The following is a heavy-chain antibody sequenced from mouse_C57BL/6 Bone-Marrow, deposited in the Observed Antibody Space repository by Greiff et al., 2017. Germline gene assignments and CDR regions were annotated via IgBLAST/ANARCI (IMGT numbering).Heavy chain of an antibody. J-gene: IGHJ4*01. D-gene: IGHD3-2*02. CDR3: ARRLPHYYAMDY. V-gene: IGHV1-63*01. CDR2: IYPGGGYT. CDR1: GYTFTNYW. Sequence: QVQLQQSGAELVRPGTSVTMSCKASGYTFTNYWIGWAKQRPGHGLEWIGDIYPGGGYTNYNEKFKGKATLTADKSSSTAYMQISSLTSEDSAIYYCARRLPHYYAMDYWGQGTSVTVSS.